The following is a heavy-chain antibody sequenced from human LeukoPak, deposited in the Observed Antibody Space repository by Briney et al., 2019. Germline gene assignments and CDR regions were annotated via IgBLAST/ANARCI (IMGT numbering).Heavy chain of an antibody. J-gene: IGHJ4*02. D-gene: IGHD5-18*01. Sequence: SVKVSCKASADSFSSYAISWVRQAPGQGLEWMGGIIPIFGTANYAQKFQGRVTITADESTSTAYMELSSLRSEDTAVYYCARGRGYSYGFFDYWGQGTLVTVSS. CDR2: IIPIFGTA. V-gene: IGHV1-69*13. CDR3: ARGRGYSYGFFDY. CDR1: ADSFSSYA.